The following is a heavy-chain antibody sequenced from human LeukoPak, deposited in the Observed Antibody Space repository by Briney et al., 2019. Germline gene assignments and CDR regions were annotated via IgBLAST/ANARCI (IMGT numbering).Heavy chain of an antibody. J-gene: IGHJ4*02. CDR2: ISYDGSNK. CDR3: AKLPGIAVVGTDY. CDR1: GFTFSSYG. D-gene: IGHD6-19*01. Sequence: GGSLRLSCAASGFTFSSYGMHWVRQAPGKGLGWVAVISYDGSNKYYADSVKGRFTISRDNSKNTLYLQMNSLRAEDTAVYYCAKLPGIAVVGTDYWGQGTLVTVSS. V-gene: IGHV3-30*18.